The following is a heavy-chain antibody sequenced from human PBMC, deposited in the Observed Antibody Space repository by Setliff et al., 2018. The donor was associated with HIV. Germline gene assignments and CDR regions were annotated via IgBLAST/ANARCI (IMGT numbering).Heavy chain of an antibody. Sequence: PGESLKISCKGSGYSFNNYWIGWVRQMSGKGLEWMGIIYPGDSNTKYSLSFQGQVTLSVDKSISTAYLQWSSLKASDTAMYYCATPISITSGSAFDYWGQGTLVTVSS. CDR2: IYPGDSNT. CDR1: GYSFNNYW. D-gene: IGHD2-2*01. CDR3: ATPISITSGSAFDY. V-gene: IGHV5-51*01. J-gene: IGHJ4*02.